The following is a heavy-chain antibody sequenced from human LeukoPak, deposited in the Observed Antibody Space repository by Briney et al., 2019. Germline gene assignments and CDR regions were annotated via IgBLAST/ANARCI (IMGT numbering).Heavy chain of an antibody. Sequence: ASVKVFCKASGYTFTSYAMNWVRQAPGQGLEWMGWINTNTGNPTYAQGFTGRFVFSLDTSVSTAYLQISSLKAEDTAVYYCARESPSSSSSPFDYWGQGTLVTVSS. CDR1: GYTFTSYA. CDR2: INTNTGNP. CDR3: ARESPSSSSSPFDY. D-gene: IGHD6-6*01. V-gene: IGHV7-4-1*02. J-gene: IGHJ4*02.